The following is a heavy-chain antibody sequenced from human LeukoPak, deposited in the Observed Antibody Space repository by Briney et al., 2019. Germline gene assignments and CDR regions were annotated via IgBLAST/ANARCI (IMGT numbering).Heavy chain of an antibody. CDR1: GGSISSSSYY. CDR3: ARVVEMATIFDY. J-gene: IGHJ4*02. Sequence: SETLSLTCTVSGGSISSSSYYWGWIRQPPGKGLEWIGSIYYSGSTYYNPSLKSRVTISVDTSKNQLSLKLSSVTAADTAVYYCARVVEMATIFDYWGQGTLVTVSS. D-gene: IGHD5-24*01. V-gene: IGHV4-39*07. CDR2: IYYSGST.